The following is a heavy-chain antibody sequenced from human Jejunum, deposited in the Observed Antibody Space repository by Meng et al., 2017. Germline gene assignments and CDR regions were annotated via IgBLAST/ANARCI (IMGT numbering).Heavy chain of an antibody. CDR2: IYYSGST. V-gene: IGHV4-30-4*01. CDR1: GDSFNSPDYY. CDR3: ARSPYSGSALPFFDY. J-gene: IGHJ4*02. Sequence: VPLQASGPGMVKPSQTLSLPCTVSGDSFNSPDYYWSWIRQPPEKGLEWIGYIYYSGSTYYNPSLKSRVSISGDTSNKQFSLKLTSVTAADTAVYYCARSPYSGSALPFFDYWGQGSLVTVSS. D-gene: IGHD1-26*01.